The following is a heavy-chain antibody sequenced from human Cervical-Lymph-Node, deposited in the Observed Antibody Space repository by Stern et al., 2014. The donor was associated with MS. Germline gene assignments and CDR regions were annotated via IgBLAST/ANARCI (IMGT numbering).Heavy chain of an antibody. CDR2: INTRGST. CDR1: GGSISSGSYY. J-gene: IGHJ2*01. Sequence: QVQLQQSGPGLVKPSQTLSLTCTVSGGSISSGSYYWSWIRQPAGKGLEWIARINTRGSTNSNPPLKRRVTIAVGTSKNQSSLKLSPVTTADTAVYYCARDRYFDLWGRGTLVTVSS. V-gene: IGHV4-61*02. CDR3: ARDRYFDL.